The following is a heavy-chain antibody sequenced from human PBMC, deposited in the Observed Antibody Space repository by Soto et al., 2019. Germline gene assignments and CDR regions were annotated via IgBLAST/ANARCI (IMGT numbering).Heavy chain of an antibody. CDR3: ARVDDYWYYYGMDV. CDR2: IYYSGST. J-gene: IGHJ6*02. Sequence: QVQLQESGPGLVKPSETLSLTCTVSGGSISSYYWSWIRQPPGKGLEWIGYIYYSGSTNYNPSLKSRVTISVDTSKNQFSLKLSSVTAADTAVYYCARVDDYWYYYGMDVWGQGTTVTVSS. V-gene: IGHV4-59*01. CDR1: GGSISSYY.